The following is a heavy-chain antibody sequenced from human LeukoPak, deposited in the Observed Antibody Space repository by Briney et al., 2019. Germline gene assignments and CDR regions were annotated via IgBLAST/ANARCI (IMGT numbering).Heavy chain of an antibody. D-gene: IGHD6-13*01. V-gene: IGHV3-23*01. J-gene: IGHJ2*01. CDR2: ISNGGGMT. CDR3: AKYREAAVNSWHFDL. CDR1: GFTFSAYA. Sequence: PGGSLRLSCAASGFTFSAYAMSWVRQAPGGGLEWVSTISNGGGMTYYADSVKGRFTISRDNSKNTLYLQMNSLRADDTAVYYCAKYREAAVNSWHFDLWGRGTLVTVSS.